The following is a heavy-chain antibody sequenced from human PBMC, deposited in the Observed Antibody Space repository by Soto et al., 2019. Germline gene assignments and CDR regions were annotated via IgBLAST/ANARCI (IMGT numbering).Heavy chain of an antibody. Sequence: GVSLRRSFGASGFTFSNYGLNRVRQTPGKGLEWVSSISSTSNYIYYADSVKGRFTISRDNAKNSLYLQMNSLRAEDTAVYYCARDQDTSLAIYYYYGMDVWGQGT. CDR2: ISSTSNYI. J-gene: IGHJ6*02. V-gene: IGHV3-21*01. CDR1: GFTFSNYG. D-gene: IGHD5-18*01. CDR3: ARDQDTSLAIYYYYGMDV.